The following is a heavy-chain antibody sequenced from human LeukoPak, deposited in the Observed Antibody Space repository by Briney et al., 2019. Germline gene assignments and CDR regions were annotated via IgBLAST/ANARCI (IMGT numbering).Heavy chain of an antibody. Sequence: GGSLRLSCAASGFTFSDYYMSWIRPAPGKGLEGVSYISSSGSTIYYADSVKGRFTISRDNAKNSLYLQMNSLRAEDTAVYYCARMAEGYCSSTSCYSFDYWGQGTLVTVSS. J-gene: IGHJ4*02. CDR1: GFTFSDYY. CDR3: ARMAEGYCSSTSCYSFDY. V-gene: IGHV3-11*01. CDR2: ISSSGSTI. D-gene: IGHD2-2*02.